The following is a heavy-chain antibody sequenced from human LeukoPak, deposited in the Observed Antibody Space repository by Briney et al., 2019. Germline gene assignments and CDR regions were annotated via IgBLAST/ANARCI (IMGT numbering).Heavy chain of an antibody. V-gene: IGHV1-18*01. CDR2: ISAYNGNT. CDR1: GYTFTSYG. D-gene: IGHD6-19*01. Sequence: ASVKVSCKASGYTFTSYGISCVRQAPVQGLEWMGWISAYNGNTNYAQKLQGRVTMTTDTSTSTAYMELRSLRSDDTAVYYCARDPPIQEWLPAPGNYYYYYYMDVWGKGTTVTISS. J-gene: IGHJ6*03. CDR3: ARDPPIQEWLPAPGNYYYYYYMDV.